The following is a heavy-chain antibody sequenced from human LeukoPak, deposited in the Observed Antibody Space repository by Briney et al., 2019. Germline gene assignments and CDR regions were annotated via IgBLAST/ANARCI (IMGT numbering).Heavy chain of an antibody. Sequence: KPSETLSLTCTVSGGSVSSGSYYWSWIRQPPGKGLEWIGYIYYSGSTNYNPSLKSRVTISVDTSKNQFSLKLSSVTAADTAVYYCARDGDYVGFGYWGQGTLVTVSS. D-gene: IGHD4-17*01. CDR2: IYYSGST. J-gene: IGHJ4*02. CDR1: GGSVSSGSYY. V-gene: IGHV4-61*01. CDR3: ARDGDYVGFGY.